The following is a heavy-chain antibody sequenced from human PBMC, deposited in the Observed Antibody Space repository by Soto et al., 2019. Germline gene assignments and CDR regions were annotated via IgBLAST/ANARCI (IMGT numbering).Heavy chain of an antibody. CDR3: TTELRSDENYYYGMDV. V-gene: IGHV3-15*01. Sequence: GPLRLSGAASVFTCSNAWMSWVRQAPGKGLEWVGRIKSKTDGGTTDYAAPVKGRFTISRDDSKNTLYLQMNSLKTEDTAVYYCTTELRSDENYYYGMDVWGQGTTVTVS. CDR2: IKSKTDGGTT. D-gene: IGHD4-17*01. CDR1: VFTCSNAW. J-gene: IGHJ6*02.